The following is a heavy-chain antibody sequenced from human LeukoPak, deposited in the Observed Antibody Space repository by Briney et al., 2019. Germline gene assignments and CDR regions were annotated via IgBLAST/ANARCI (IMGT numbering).Heavy chain of an antibody. CDR2: IYYSGST. CDR1: GGSISSYY. Sequence: SETPSLTCTVSGGSISSYYWSWIRQPPGKGLEWIGYIYYSGSTNYNPSLKSRVTISVDTSKNQFSLKLSSVTAADTAVYYCARARQQLAYYFDYWGQGTLVTVSS. V-gene: IGHV4-59*01. D-gene: IGHD6-13*01. J-gene: IGHJ4*02. CDR3: ARARQQLAYYFDY.